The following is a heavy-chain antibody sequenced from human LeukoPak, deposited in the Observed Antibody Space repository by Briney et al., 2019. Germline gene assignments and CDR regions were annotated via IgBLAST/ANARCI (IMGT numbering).Heavy chain of an antibody. Sequence: SETLSLTCTVSGGSISSYYWSWIRQPPGKGLEWIGYIYYSGSTNYNPSLKSRVTISVDTSKNQFSLKLSSVTAADTAVYYCARDSPLTGAFDIWGQGTMVTVSS. CDR2: IYYSGST. CDR1: GGSISSYY. D-gene: IGHD4-11*01. J-gene: IGHJ3*02. CDR3: ARDSPLTGAFDI. V-gene: IGHV4-59*01.